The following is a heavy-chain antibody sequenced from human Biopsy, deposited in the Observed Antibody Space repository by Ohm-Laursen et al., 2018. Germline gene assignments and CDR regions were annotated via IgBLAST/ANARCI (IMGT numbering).Heavy chain of an antibody. Sequence: GASVKVSCKASGYKFTSYGMSWVRQAPGQGFEWMGRISGYNGNTNYAQKFQGRITMTIDAATSTGYMDLRSLKSDDTAVYYCARIAVAGWDDYWGQGTLVTVSS. CDR1: GYKFTSYG. CDR3: ARIAVAGWDDY. J-gene: IGHJ4*02. D-gene: IGHD6-19*01. V-gene: IGHV1-18*01. CDR2: ISGYNGNT.